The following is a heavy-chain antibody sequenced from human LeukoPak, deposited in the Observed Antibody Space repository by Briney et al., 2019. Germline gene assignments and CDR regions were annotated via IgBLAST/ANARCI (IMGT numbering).Heavy chain of an antibody. Sequence: ASVKVSCKASGGTFSSYAISWVRQAPGQWLEWMGGIIPIFGTANYAQKFQGRVTITADESTSTAYMELSSLRSEDTAVYYCASHDYGDYVLGGHYYYYYYMDVWGKGTTVTISS. V-gene: IGHV1-69*13. CDR3: ASHDYGDYVLGGHYYYYYYMDV. D-gene: IGHD4-17*01. CDR1: GGTFSSYA. CDR2: IIPIFGTA. J-gene: IGHJ6*03.